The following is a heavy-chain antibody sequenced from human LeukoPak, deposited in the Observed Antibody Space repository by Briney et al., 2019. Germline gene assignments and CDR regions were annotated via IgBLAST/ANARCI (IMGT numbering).Heavy chain of an antibody. CDR2: ISNSGGNT. Sequence: GRSLRLSCAASGFSFGTNAMHWVRQAPGKGLEWVSAISNSGGNTYYGDSVKGRFTISRDNSKNALYLQMSSLRAEDTAVYYCANNWNLDNWGQGTLVTVSS. J-gene: IGHJ4*02. CDR3: ANNWNLDN. D-gene: IGHD1-1*01. CDR1: GFSFGTNA. V-gene: IGHV3-23*01.